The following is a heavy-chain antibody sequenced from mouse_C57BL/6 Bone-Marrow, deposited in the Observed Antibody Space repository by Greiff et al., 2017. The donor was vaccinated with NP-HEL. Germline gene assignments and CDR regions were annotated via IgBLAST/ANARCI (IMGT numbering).Heavy chain of an antibody. D-gene: IGHD1-1*01. Sequence: EVKLMESGPELVKPGASVKISCTASGYSFTDYNMNWVKQSNGKSLEWIGVINPNYGTTSYNQKFKGKATLTVDQSSSTAYMQLNSLTSEDSAVYYCASPLLYYYGTSFAYWGQGTLVTVSA. CDR2: INPNYGTT. V-gene: IGHV1-39*01. CDR1: GYSFTDYN. J-gene: IGHJ3*01. CDR3: ASPLLYYYGTSFAY.